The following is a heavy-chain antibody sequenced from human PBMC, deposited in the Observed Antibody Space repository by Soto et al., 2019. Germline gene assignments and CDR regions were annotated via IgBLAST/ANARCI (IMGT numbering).Heavy chain of an antibody. CDR3: ANSEWELDT. CDR2: ISYDGSNK. Sequence: PGGSLRLSCAASGFTFSSYGMHWVRQAPGKGLEWVAVISYDGSNKYYADSVKGRFTISRDNSKNTLYLQMNSLRAEDTAVYYCANSEWELDTWGQGTLVTVSS. D-gene: IGHD1-26*01. CDR1: GFTFSSYG. V-gene: IGHV3-30*18. J-gene: IGHJ5*02.